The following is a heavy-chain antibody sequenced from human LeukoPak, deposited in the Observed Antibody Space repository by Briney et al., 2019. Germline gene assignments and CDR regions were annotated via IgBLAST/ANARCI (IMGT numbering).Heavy chain of an antibody. D-gene: IGHD6-13*01. V-gene: IGHV1-46*01. Sequence: GASVKVSCTASGYTFTSYYMHWVRQAPGQGLEWMGIINPSGGSTSYAQKFQGRVTMTRDTSTSTVYMELSSLRSEDTAVYYCARSPGGSSWYALRDYWGQGTLVTVSS. CDR3: ARSPGGSSWYALRDY. CDR1: GYTFTSYY. J-gene: IGHJ4*02. CDR2: INPSGGST.